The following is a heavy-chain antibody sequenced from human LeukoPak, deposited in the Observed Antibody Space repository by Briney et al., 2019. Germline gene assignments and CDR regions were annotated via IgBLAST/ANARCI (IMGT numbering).Heavy chain of an antibody. J-gene: IGHJ4*02. V-gene: IGHV3-23*01. D-gene: IGHD3-3*01. CDR3: AKVGSYDFWSGYDY. Sequence: GGSLRLSCAASGFTFSSYAMSWVRQAPGKGLEWVSAISGSGGSTYYADSVKGRFTISRDNSKDTLYLQMNSLRAEDTAVYYCAKVGSYDFWSGYDYWGQGTLVTVSS. CDR2: ISGSGGST. CDR1: GFTFSSYA.